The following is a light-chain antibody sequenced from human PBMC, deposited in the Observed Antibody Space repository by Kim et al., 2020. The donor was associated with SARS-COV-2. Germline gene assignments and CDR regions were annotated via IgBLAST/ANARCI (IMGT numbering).Light chain of an antibody. V-gene: IGLV2-11*01. CDR3: CSYAGSPPYV. CDR2: DVT. J-gene: IGLJ1*01. CDR1: SSDVGGYNF. Sequence: QSALTQPRSVSGSPGQSVTISCTGTSSDVGGYNFVSWYQQHPDKAPKLMIYDVTERPSGVPDRFSASKSGNTASLTISGLQAEDEADYYCCSYAGSPPYVFGTGTKVTVL.